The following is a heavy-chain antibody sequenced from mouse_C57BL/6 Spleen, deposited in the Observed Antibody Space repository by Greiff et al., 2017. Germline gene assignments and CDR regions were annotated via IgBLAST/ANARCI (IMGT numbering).Heavy chain of an antibody. CDR3: ARAGRITTVGAAYRDY. CDR1: GYALSSYW. CDR2: IYRGDGET. D-gene: IGHD1-1*01. V-gene: IGHV1-80*01. J-gene: IGHJ2*01. Sequence: VQLQQSGAGLVKPGPSVKISCTASGYALSSYWVNWVQQRPGKGLEWIGQIYRGDGETNYNGKFKGKATLTADKSSSPAYMQLSSLTSEDSAVYFCARAGRITTVGAAYRDYWGQGTTLTVSS.